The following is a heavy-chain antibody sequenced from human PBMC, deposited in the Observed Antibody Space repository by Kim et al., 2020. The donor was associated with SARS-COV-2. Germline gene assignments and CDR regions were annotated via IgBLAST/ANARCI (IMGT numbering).Heavy chain of an antibody. J-gene: IGHJ4*02. V-gene: IGHV1-18*01. D-gene: IGHD3-16*01. CDR3: AREGALRGLGVFDY. Sequence: AQKLQGRITMTTDTSTSTAYMELRSLRSDDTAVYYCAREGALRGLGVFDYWGQGTLVTVSS.